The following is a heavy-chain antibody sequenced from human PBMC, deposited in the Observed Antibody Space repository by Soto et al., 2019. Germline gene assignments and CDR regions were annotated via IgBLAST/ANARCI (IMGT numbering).Heavy chain of an antibody. CDR3: AKVAGGTSSPIDG. D-gene: IGHD6-13*01. CDR2: ISGAVGST. V-gene: IGHV3-23*01. CDR1: GFTFNYYA. J-gene: IGHJ4*02. Sequence: EVQLLESGGGLVQPGGSLRLSCAASGFTFNYYAMSWVRQAPGKGLEWVSTISGAVGSTYYAVSLKGRFIISRDNSKNTLYLQMNSLRAEDTAVYYCAKVAGGTSSPIDGWGQGTLVTVSS.